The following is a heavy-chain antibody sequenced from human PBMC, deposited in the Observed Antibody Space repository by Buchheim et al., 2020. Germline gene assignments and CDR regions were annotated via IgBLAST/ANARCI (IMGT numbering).Heavy chain of an antibody. D-gene: IGHD1-26*01. CDR3: TRGSGSYRYYYYGMDV. CDR2: IRSKANSYAT. CDR1: GFTFSGSA. V-gene: IGHV3-73*01. Sequence: EVQLVESGGGLVQPGGSLKLSCAASGFTFSGSAMHWVRQASGKGLEWVGRIRSKANSYATAYAASVKGRFTISRDDSKNTAYLQMNSLKTEDTAVYYCTRGSGSYRYYYYGMDVWGQGTT. J-gene: IGHJ6*02.